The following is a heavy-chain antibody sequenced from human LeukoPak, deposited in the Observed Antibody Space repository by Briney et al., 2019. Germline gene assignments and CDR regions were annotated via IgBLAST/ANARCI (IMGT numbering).Heavy chain of an antibody. CDR1: GGSISSYY. J-gene: IGHJ5*02. Sequence: TSETLSLTCTVSGGSISSYYWSWIRQPPGKGLEWIGYIYYSGSTNYNPSLKSRVTISVDTSKNQFSLKLSSVTAADTAVYYCARRLSITIFGVVSNWFDPWGQGTLVTVSS. V-gene: IGHV4-59*08. D-gene: IGHD3-3*01. CDR2: IYYSGST. CDR3: ARRLSITIFGVVSNWFDP.